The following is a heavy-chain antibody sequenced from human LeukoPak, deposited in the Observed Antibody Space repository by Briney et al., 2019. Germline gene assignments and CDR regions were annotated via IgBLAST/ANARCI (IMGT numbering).Heavy chain of an antibody. Sequence: GRSLRLSCAASGFTFSSYAMHWVRQAPGKGLEWVAVISYDGSNKYYADSVKGRFTISRDNSKNTLYLQMNSLRAEDTAVYYCARDATGYSYGDYYFDYWGQGTLVTVSS. CDR3: ARDATGYSYGDYYFDY. CDR2: ISYDGSNK. CDR1: GFTFSSYA. D-gene: IGHD5-18*01. V-gene: IGHV3-30*04. J-gene: IGHJ4*02.